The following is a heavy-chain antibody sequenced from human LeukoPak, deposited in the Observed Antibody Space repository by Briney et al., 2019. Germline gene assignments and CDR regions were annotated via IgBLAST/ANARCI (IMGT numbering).Heavy chain of an antibody. D-gene: IGHD1/OR15-1a*01. CDR3: MRSGLTGMRTYPRTPSYYYGMDV. CDR2: ITYNGVT. V-gene: IGHV4-34*01. J-gene: IGHJ6*02. CDR1: GGFNGYH. Sequence: SETLSLTCAVHGGFNGYHWSWLRQSPGKGLEWIGEITYNGVTNYNPSLKVTISVDTSKSLFSLKLSSVTAADTAVYFCMRSGLTGMRTYPRTPSYYYGMDVWGQGTAVTVSS.